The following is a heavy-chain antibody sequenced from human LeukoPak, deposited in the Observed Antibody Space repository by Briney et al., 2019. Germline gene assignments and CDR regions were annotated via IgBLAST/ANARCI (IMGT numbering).Heavy chain of an antibody. CDR2: INQDGSEK. CDR3: AMGATSWSGYSFPKIFQH. Sequence: GGSLRLSCAASGITFSRFWMSWVRQAPGKGLQWVANINQDGSEKHYVDSVKGRFTISRDNAENSLYLQMNSLRAEDTAVYYCAMGATSWSGYSFPKIFQHWGRGTLVTVSS. D-gene: IGHD3-3*01. J-gene: IGHJ1*01. V-gene: IGHV3-7*03. CDR1: GITFSRFW.